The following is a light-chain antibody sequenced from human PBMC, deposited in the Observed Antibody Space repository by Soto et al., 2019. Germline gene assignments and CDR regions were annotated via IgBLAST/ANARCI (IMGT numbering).Light chain of an antibody. CDR1: GSDVGSYKY. Sequence: QSVLTQPASVSVSPGQSITISCTGTGSDVGSYKYVSWYQQHPGKAPKLIIFEVSNRPSGVSDRFSGSKSGNTASLTISGLQAEDEADYYCSSYTSISSLGVFGTGTKATVL. CDR3: SSYTSISSLGV. J-gene: IGLJ1*01. V-gene: IGLV2-14*01. CDR2: EVS.